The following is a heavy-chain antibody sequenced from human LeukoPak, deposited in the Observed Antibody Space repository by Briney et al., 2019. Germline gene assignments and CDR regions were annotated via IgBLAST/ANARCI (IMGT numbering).Heavy chain of an antibody. CDR3: ARVLDGAAAAGTPWFDP. D-gene: IGHD6-13*01. CDR2: IKQDGSEK. Sequence: GGSLRLSCAASGFRFSDYWMSWVRRAPGKGLEWVANIKQDGSEKNYVDSVKGRFTISRDNAKNSLYLQMNILRVEDTAVYFCARVLDGAAAAGTPWFDPWGQGTLVTVSS. CDR1: GFRFSDYW. V-gene: IGHV3-7*01. J-gene: IGHJ5*02.